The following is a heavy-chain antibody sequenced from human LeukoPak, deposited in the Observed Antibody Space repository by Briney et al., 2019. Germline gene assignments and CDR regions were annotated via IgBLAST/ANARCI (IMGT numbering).Heavy chain of an antibody. CDR3: ARGHSPVTTKVSYFQH. V-gene: IGHV4-39*07. CDR2: MYYSGST. Sequence: PSETLSLTCTVSGGSISSSRYYWGWIRQPPGKGLEWIGSMYYSGSTYYNPSLKSRVTILVDTSKNQFSLKLSSVTAADTAVYYCARGHSPVTTKVSYFQHWGQGTLVTVSS. CDR1: GGSISSSRYY. J-gene: IGHJ1*01. D-gene: IGHD4-17*01.